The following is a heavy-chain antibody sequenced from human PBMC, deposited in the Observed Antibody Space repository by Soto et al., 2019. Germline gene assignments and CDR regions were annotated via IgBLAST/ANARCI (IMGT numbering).Heavy chain of an antibody. CDR2: ISHTGTT. D-gene: IGHD6-13*01. CDR1: GDSFTIDSYY. J-gene: IGHJ5*02. V-gene: IGHV4-39*01. Sequence: QLQLQESGPGLVKPSESLSLTCTVSGDSFTIDSYYWAWIRQPPGKGLEWLGTISHTGTTFHNPSLKSRLTMSVDTSKNQFSLNLSSVTGADTALYFCARHSDKYVSSWYGLCSWGQGTLGTFSS. CDR3: ARHSDKYVSSWYGLCS.